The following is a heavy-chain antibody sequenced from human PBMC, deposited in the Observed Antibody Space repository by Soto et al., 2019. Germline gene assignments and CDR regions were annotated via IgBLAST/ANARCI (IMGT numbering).Heavy chain of an antibody. D-gene: IGHD2-2*01. CDR3: HRHSTASRHYYGTDV. J-gene: IGHJ6*01. CDR1: GYSFTSYW. Sequence: RGESLKISCKGSGYSFTSYWIGWVRQMPGKGLEWMGIIYPGDSDTRYSPSFQGQVTISADKSISTAYLQWSSLKALDTAMYYCHRHSTASRHYYGTDVWGRGTTVTGSS. V-gene: IGHV5-51*01. CDR2: IYPGDSDT.